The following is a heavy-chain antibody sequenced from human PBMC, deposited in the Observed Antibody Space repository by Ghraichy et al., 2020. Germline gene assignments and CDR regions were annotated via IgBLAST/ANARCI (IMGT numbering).Heavy chain of an antibody. D-gene: IGHD2-15*01. J-gene: IGHJ6*02. CDR2: VDNYGSET. Sequence: GGSLRLSCAASGFTLRAYWMYWVRQVPGRGLEWVSGVDNYGSETTYADSVKGRFTISRDNAQNMVYLQMSSLRVEDTAVYYCAKGGYSHAMDGWGQGTTVTVSS. CDR3: AKGGYSHAMDG. CDR1: GFTLRAYW. V-gene: IGHV3-74*01.